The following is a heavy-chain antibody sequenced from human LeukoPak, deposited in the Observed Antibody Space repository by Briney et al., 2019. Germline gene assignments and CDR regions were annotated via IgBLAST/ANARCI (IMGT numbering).Heavy chain of an antibody. Sequence: ASVKVSCKASGYTFTSYAMNWVRQAPGQGLEGMGWINTNTGNPTYAQGFTGRFVFSLDTSVSTAYLQISSLKAEDTAVYYCARDFQGQLIYLYYYYYGMDVWGQGTTVTVSS. V-gene: IGHV7-4-1*02. CDR2: INTNTGNP. CDR1: GYTFTSYA. D-gene: IGHD2-2*02. J-gene: IGHJ6*02. CDR3: ARDFQGQLIYLYYYYYGMDV.